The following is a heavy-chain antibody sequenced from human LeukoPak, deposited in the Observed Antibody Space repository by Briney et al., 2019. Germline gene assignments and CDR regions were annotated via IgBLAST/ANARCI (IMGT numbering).Heavy chain of an antibody. CDR1: GYTFTSYG. J-gene: IGHJ4*02. CDR3: ARKDSSGSLDY. D-gene: IGHD6-19*01. V-gene: IGHV1-18*01. CDR2: ISAYNGNT. Sequence: GSVTVSRKASGYTFTSYGISWVRQAPGQGVDWMGSISAYNGNTNYPQKLQARVTMTTDTSTSTAYMELRSLRSDDTAVYYCARKDSSGSLDYWGQGTLVTVSS.